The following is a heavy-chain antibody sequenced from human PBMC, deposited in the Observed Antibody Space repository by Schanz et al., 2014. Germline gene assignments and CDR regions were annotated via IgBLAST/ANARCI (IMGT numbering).Heavy chain of an antibody. J-gene: IGHJ6*03. CDR3: ARLGTGMAVAGSVIDSYYYYMDV. Sequence: QVQLVQSGAEVKKPGASVKVSCKASGYTFTFTTYGISWVRQAPGQGLEWMGWISAYNVHTNYAQKFQGRVTMTTDTSTSTAYMELRSLRSDDTAVYYCARLGTGMAVAGSVIDSYYYYMDVWGEGTTVTVSS. V-gene: IGHV1-18*01. CDR2: ISAYNVHT. D-gene: IGHD6-19*01. CDR1: GYTFTFTTYG.